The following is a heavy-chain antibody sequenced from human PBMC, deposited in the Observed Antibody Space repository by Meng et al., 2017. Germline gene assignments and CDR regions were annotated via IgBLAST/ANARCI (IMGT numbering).Heavy chain of an antibody. CDR2: IYYSGST. CDR3: ARELRSIFDI. V-gene: IGHV4-31*03. Sequence: QGRMQRSSTGQWMPSQHLSLTLTVSGGSHSSGGYYWSWIRQHPGKGLEWIGYIYYSGSTYYNPSLKSRVTISEDTSKNQFSLKLSSVTAADTAVYYCARELRSIFDIWGQGTMVTVSS. D-gene: IGHD2/OR15-2a*01. CDR1: GGSHSSGGYY. J-gene: IGHJ3*02.